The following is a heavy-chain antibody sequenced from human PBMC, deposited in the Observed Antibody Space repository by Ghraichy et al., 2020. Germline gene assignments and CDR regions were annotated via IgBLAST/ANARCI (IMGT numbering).Heavy chain of an antibody. J-gene: IGHJ6*03. CDR3: ATAGGSSWPYYYYYMDV. D-gene: IGHD2-2*01. CDR2: IWHDGSKK. Sequence: GESLNISCAASGFTFSSYGMHWVRQAPGKGLEWVAVIWHDGSKKYYADSVKGRFTISRDNSKNTLFLQMNSLRVEDTAVFYCATAGGSSWPYYYYYMDVWGKGPTATVSS. CDR1: GFTFSSYG. V-gene: IGHV3-33*01.